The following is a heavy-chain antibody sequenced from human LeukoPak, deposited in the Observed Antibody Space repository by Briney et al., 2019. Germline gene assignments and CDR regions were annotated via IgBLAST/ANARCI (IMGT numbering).Heavy chain of an antibody. CDR2: IKQDGSEK. J-gene: IGHJ3*01. Sequence: TGGSLRLSCVASRFSISNYWMNWVRQAPGKGLEWVANIKQDGSEKYYVDSVKGRFPISRDNAKNSVYLQMNSLRAEDTAVYYCARGFDGANAFDLWGQGTLVTVSS. CDR3: ARGFDGANAFDL. CDR1: RFSISNYW. V-gene: IGHV3-7*01.